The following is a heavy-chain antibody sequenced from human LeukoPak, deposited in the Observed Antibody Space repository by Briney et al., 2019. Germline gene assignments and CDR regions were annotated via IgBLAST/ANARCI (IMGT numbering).Heavy chain of an antibody. CDR3: ARALDSSSSRYQAFEY. Sequence: GGSLRLSCAASGFTFSNYWMSWVRQAPGKGLEWVANIKQDGSEKYYVDSVKGRFTISRDNAKNSLYLQMNSLRAEDTAVYYCARALDSSSSRYQAFEYWGQGTLVTMCS. D-gene: IGHD2-2*01. CDR1: GFTFSNYW. CDR2: IKQDGSEK. V-gene: IGHV3-7*01. J-gene: IGHJ4*02.